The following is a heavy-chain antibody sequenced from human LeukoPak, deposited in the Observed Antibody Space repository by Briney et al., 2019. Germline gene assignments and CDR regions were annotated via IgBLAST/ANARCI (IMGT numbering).Heavy chain of an antibody. CDR2: INHSGST. D-gene: IGHD6-6*01. CDR1: GGSLSGYY. V-gene: IGHV4-34*01. J-gene: IGHJ4*02. CDR3: ARGTAARNDD. Sequence: SETLSLTCAVYGGSLSGYYWSWISQPPGKGLEWIGEINHSGSTNYNPSLKSRVTISVDTPKNQFSLKLSSVTAADTAVYYCARGTAARNDDWGQGTLVTVSS.